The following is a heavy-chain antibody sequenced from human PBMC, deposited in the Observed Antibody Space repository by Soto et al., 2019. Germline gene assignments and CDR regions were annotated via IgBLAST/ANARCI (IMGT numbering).Heavy chain of an antibody. J-gene: IGHJ6*02. CDR3: ASYSPGSGNPYYSYYGMDV. V-gene: IGHV1-69*01. CDR2: IIPIFGTA. CDR1: GGTFSSYA. D-gene: IGHD3-10*01. Sequence: QVQLVQSGDEVKKPGSSVKVSCKASGGTFSSYAISWVRQAPGQGLEWMGGIIPIFGTANYAQKFQGRVTITADESTSTAYMELSSLRSEDTAVYYCASYSPGSGNPYYSYYGMDVWGQGTTVTVSS.